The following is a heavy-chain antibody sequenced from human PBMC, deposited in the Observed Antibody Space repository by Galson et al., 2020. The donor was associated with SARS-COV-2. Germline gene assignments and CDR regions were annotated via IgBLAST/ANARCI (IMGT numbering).Heavy chain of an antibody. CDR3: ARGPAKHYYESDKYSLVWYFDL. Sequence: GESLKISCTDAGFNFSDYGMHWARQVPGKGLEWLTVISYDEIEKKYADSVKGRFTISRDKSRNTLYLQMNSLRADDTAVYYCARGPAKHYYESDKYSLVWYFDLWGRGTLVTVSS. D-gene: IGHD3-22*01. V-gene: IGHV3-30*03. J-gene: IGHJ2*01. CDR1: GFNFSDYG. CDR2: ISYDEIEK.